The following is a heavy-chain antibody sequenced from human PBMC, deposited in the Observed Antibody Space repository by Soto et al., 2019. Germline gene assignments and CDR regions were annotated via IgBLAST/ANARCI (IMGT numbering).Heavy chain of an antibody. J-gene: IGHJ6*02. Sequence: SETLSLTCSVSGYSVSSSDYYWAWIRQPPGKGLEWIGSMLYSGLTYYNPSLKSRVTLSVDASKNQFSVRLNSVAASDTAVYYCAPLSVSLSGPYGIHVWGQGTTVTVSS. CDR1: GYSVSSSDYY. CDR3: APLSVSLSGPYGIHV. V-gene: IGHV4-39*01. CDR2: MLYSGLT. D-gene: IGHD2-15*01.